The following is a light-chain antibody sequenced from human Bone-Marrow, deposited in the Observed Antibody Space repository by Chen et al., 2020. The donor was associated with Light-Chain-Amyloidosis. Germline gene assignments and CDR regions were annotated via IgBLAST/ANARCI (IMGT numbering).Light chain of an antibody. V-gene: IGKV1-33*01. CDR1: QDIRKF. CDR2: DAS. CDR3: QQYHNLPPWT. J-gene: IGKJ1*01. Sequence: DIQMTQSPSSLYASVGDRVTITCQATQDIRKFVHWYQQKPGKAPRLLIYDASVLEAGVPSRVSGGGSGTDFTLTISSLQPEDIATYCCQQYHNLPPWTFGHGTKVEIK.